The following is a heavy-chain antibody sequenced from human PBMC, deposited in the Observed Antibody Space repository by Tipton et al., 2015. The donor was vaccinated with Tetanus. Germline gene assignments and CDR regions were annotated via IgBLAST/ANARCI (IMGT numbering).Heavy chain of an antibody. CDR1: GFIFSSYG. CDR2: SWYDGTDK. Sequence: SLRLSCAASGFIFSSYGIHWVRQAPDKGLEWVAVSWYDGTDKYYADSVKGRFTISRDNSKNTLYLQMNSLRAEDTAVYYCAREADCSGGSCFSGDFDNWGQGTQVTVSS. CDR3: AREADCSGGSCFSGDFDN. V-gene: IGHV3-33*01. D-gene: IGHD2-15*01. J-gene: IGHJ4*02.